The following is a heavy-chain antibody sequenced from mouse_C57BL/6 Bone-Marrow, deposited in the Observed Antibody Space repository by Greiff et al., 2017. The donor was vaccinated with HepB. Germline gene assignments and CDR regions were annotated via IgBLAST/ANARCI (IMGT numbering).Heavy chain of an antibody. CDR1: GFTFSSYT. CDR2: ISGGGGNT. V-gene: IGHV5-9*04. J-gene: IGHJ4*01. D-gene: IGHD1-1*01. CDR3: ARHERPSTTVVGGHYAMDY. Sequence: EVKLVESGGGLVKPGGSLKLSCAASGFTFSSYTMSWVRQTPEKRLEWVATISGGGGNTYYPDSVKGRFTISRDNAKSTLYLQMSSLRSEDTAVYDCARHERPSTTVVGGHYAMDYWGQGTSVTVSS.